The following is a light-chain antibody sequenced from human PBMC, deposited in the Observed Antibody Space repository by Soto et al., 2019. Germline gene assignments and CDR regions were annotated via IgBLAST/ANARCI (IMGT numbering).Light chain of an antibody. V-gene: IGLV3-21*02. CDR1: NIGSKS. CDR2: DDS. CDR3: QVWDTSSDHPV. Sequence: SYELTQPPSVSVAPGQTARITCGGTNIGSKSVHWYQQKPGQAPVVVVYDDSDRPSGIPERFSGSNSGNTATLTISRVEAGDEADYYCQVWDTSSDHPVFGGGTKLTVL. J-gene: IGLJ3*02.